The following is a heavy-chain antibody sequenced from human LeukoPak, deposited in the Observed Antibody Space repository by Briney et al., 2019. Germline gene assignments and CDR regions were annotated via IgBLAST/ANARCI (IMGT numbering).Heavy chain of an antibody. CDR1: GFTFSTYD. J-gene: IGHJ6*02. CDR3: ARDPSGRGLDV. D-gene: IGHD6-25*01. Sequence: PGGSLRLPCAASGFTFSTYDMVWVRQPAGKGLEWVSSIGRAGDTHYSDSVRGRFTISRENGKNSLYLQMNSLRAGDTAVYYCARDPSGRGLDVWGQGTTVTVSS. CDR2: IGRAGDT. V-gene: IGHV3-13*01.